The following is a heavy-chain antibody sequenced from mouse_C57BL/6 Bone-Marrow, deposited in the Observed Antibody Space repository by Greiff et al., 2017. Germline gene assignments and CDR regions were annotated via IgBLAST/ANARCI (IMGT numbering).Heavy chain of an antibody. J-gene: IGHJ2*01. D-gene: IGHD2-3*01. CDR3: ARRWLLPNFDD. CDR2: IHPNSGST. V-gene: IGHV1-64*01. CDR1: GYTFTSYW. Sequence: QVQLQQPGAELVKPGASVKLSCKASGYTFTSYWMHWVKQRPGQGLEWIGMIHPNSGSTNYNEKFKSKATLTVDKSSSTAYMQLSSLTSEDSAVYYCARRWLLPNFDDWGQGTTLTVSS.